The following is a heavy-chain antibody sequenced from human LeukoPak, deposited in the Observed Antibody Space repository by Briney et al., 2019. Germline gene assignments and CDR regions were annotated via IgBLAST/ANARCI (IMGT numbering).Heavy chain of an antibody. CDR1: GYSLTNNG. Sequence: AAVKVSPMPSGYSLTNNGVCWVRPAPGPRLEWMGWICANNDNTNHGHKLQGRVTMTTDTYPTTAYMELRSLRSEDTAVYYCARDRGYSSGWSWFDPWGQGTLVTVSS. CDR2: ICANNDNT. V-gene: IGHV1-18*01. D-gene: IGHD6-19*01. CDR3: ARDRGYSSGWSWFDP. J-gene: IGHJ5*02.